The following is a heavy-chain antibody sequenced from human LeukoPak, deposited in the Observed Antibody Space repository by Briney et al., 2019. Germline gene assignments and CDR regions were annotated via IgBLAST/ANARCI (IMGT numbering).Heavy chain of an antibody. CDR2: IYSGGST. D-gene: IGHD3-10*01. Sequence: PGGSLRLSCAASGFTVSSNYMSWVRQAPGKGLEWVSVIYSGGSTYYADSVKGRFTISRDNSKNTADLQMNSLRAEDTAVYYCARDSTYWYDSGSSGPHYFDYWGQGTLVTVSS. CDR1: GFTVSSNY. CDR3: ARDSTYWYDSGSSGPHYFDY. J-gene: IGHJ4*02. V-gene: IGHV3-66*01.